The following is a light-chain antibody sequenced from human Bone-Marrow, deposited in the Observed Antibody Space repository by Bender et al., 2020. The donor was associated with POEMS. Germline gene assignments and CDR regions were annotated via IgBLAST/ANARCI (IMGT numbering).Light chain of an antibody. J-gene: IGLJ2*01. CDR3: HSYTTKSDLGL. CDR1: EKDIGGYDR. Sequence: QSVLTQPPSVSGSPGQSVTISCTGTEKDIGGYDRVSWYRQVPGTAPRLIMYEVTYRTSAVPDRFSGSKSGNTASLTVSGLRPDDEADYYCHSYTTKSDLGLFGGGTRLTVL. CDR2: EVT. V-gene: IGLV2-18*02.